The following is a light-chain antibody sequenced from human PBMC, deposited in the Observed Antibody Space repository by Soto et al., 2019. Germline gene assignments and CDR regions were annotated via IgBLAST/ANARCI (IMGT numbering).Light chain of an antibody. CDR2: GAS. CDR3: QQFGTSPS. J-gene: IGKJ4*01. Sequence: EIVLTQSPGTLSLSPGERATLSCRAGQTLSSTFLAWYQQKPAQAPRLLIYGASSRATGVPDRFSGSGSGTDFTLNISRVEPEDFAVYYCQQFGTSPSFGGGTRVEIK. CDR1: QTLSSTF. V-gene: IGKV3-20*01.